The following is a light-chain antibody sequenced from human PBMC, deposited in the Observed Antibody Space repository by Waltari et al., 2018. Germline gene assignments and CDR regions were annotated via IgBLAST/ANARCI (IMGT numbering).Light chain of an antibody. CDR1: QSIGNAY. CDR2: GAS. Sequence: DIQMTQSPSSLSASVGDRVTITCRSSQSIGNAYLNWYQQKPGKAPKLLIYGASTLQSGVPSRFISSGSETDFTLTISSLQPEDFATYYCQQTYNNPPFFGGGTRVEI. CDR3: QQTYNNPPF. V-gene: IGKV1-39*01. J-gene: IGKJ4*01.